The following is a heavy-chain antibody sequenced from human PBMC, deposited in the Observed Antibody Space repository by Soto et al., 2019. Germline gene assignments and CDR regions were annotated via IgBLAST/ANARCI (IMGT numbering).Heavy chain of an antibody. CDR3: ARMYYDGRNYYYGMDV. V-gene: IGHV3-13*01. Sequence: EVQLVESGGGLVQPGGSLRLSCAASGFTFSSYDMHWVRQATGKGLEWVSAIGTAGDTYYPGSVKGRFTISRENGKNSLYLQMNSLRAGDTAVYYCARMYYDGRNYYYGMDVWGQGTTVTVSS. D-gene: IGHD3-3*01. CDR2: IGTAGDT. CDR1: GFTFSSYD. J-gene: IGHJ6*02.